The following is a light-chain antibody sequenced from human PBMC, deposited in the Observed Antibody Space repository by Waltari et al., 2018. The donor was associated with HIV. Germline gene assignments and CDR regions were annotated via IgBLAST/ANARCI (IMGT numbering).Light chain of an antibody. J-gene: IGKJ5*01. CDR3: QQRSNWPIT. CDR2: GAS. CDR1: QSVSSY. V-gene: IGKV3-11*01. Sequence: EIVLTQSPATLSLSPGARATLSCRASQSVSSYLAWYQQKPGQAPMLCIYGASSRATGIPARFRGSGSGTDFTLTISSLEPGDFAVYYCQQRSNWPITFGQGTRLEIK.